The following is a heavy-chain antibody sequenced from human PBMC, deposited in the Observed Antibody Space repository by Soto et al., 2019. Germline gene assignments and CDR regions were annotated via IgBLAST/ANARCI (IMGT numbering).Heavy chain of an antibody. Sequence: EVQLVESGGGLVQPGGSLRLSCVASGFTFSTYWMTWVRQAPGKGLEWVANINPDGSDKNYVDSVKGRFTISRDNVKNSLYLQVNSLRAEDTALYYCVRARIDLWGRGTLVTVSS. J-gene: IGHJ2*01. CDR2: INPDGSDK. CDR3: VRARIDL. CDR1: GFTFSTYW. V-gene: IGHV3-7*01.